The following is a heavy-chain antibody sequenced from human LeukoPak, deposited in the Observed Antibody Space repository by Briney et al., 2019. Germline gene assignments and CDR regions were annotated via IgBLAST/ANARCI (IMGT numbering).Heavy chain of an antibody. D-gene: IGHD6-13*01. CDR2: INHSGST. CDR3: ASGRWRVDY. CDR1: GGSFSGYY. Sequence: SETLSLTCAVYGGSFSGYYWSWIRQPPGKGLEWIGEINHSGSTNYNPSLKSRVTISVDTSKNQFSLKLSSVTAADTAVYYCASGRWRVDYWGQGTLVTVSS. V-gene: IGHV4-34*01. J-gene: IGHJ4*02.